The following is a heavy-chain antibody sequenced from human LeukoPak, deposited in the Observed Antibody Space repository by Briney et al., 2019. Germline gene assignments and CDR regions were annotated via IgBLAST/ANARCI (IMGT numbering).Heavy chain of an antibody. Sequence: GGSLRLSCAASGFTFSSYSMNWVRQAPGKGLEWVSSISSSSSYTYYADSVKGRFTISRDNAKNSLYLQMNSLRAEDTAVYYCARGTDFWSGYWFDYWGQGTLVTVSS. V-gene: IGHV3-21*01. CDR3: ARGTDFWSGYWFDY. D-gene: IGHD3-3*01. J-gene: IGHJ4*02. CDR2: ISSSSSYT. CDR1: GFTFSSYS.